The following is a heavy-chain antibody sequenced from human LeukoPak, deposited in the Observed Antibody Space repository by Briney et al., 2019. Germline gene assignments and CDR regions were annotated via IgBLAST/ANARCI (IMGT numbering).Heavy chain of an antibody. D-gene: IGHD2-15*01. Sequence: GGSLRLSCAASGFTFSSHWMNWVRQAPGKGLEWVANIREDGTEIYYMDSVKGRFTIFRDNARNSPYLQMNSLRAEDTAVYYCARGVYSIDYWGQGTLVTVSS. CDR3: ARGVYSIDY. V-gene: IGHV3-7*01. CDR2: IREDGTEI. CDR1: GFTFSSHW. J-gene: IGHJ4*02.